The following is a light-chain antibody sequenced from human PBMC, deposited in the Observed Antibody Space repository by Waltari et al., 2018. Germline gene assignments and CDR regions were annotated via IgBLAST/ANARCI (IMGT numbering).Light chain of an antibody. J-gene: IGKJ4*01. Sequence: ETVLTQSPATLSLSPGERATLSCRASQSFSSYLAWYQQKPGQAPRLLIYDASNRATGIPARFSGSGSGTDFTLTISSLEPEDFATYYCQQAASFPLTFGGGTKVEIK. CDR2: DAS. CDR3: QQAASFPLT. V-gene: IGKV3-11*01. CDR1: QSFSSY.